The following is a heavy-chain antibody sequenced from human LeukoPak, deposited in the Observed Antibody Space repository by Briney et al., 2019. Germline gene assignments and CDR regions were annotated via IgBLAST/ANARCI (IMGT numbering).Heavy chain of an antibody. CDR2: IDPNGKTS. Sequence: PGGSLRLPCAASGFTFSTCVMLWVRQAPGMGLEYVSSIDPNGKTSYYASSVKGRFTISRDNSNNMLYLQMGSLTTEDMAVYYCAAQTTLTGAYDPWGQGTLVTVSS. D-gene: IGHD1-20*01. V-gene: IGHV3-64*01. CDR3: AAQTTLTGAYDP. J-gene: IGHJ5*02. CDR1: GFTFSTCV.